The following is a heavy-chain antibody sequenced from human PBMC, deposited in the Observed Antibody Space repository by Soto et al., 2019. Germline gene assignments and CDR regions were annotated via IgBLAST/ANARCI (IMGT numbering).Heavy chain of an antibody. CDR3: AKRDNSGWYYFDY. D-gene: IGHD6-19*01. CDR2: ISGSGGGT. CDR1: GFTFSSYV. Sequence: EVQLLESGGGLVQPGGSLRLSCAASGFTFSSYVMSWVRQAPGKGLEWVSAISGSGGGTYYADSVKGRFTISRDNSKNILYLQMNSLRAEDTAVYYCAKRDNSGWYYFDYWGQGTLVTVSS. V-gene: IGHV3-23*01. J-gene: IGHJ4*02.